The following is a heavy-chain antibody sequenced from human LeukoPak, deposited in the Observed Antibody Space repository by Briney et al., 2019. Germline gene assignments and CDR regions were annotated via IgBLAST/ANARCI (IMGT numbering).Heavy chain of an antibody. CDR2: INPSGGST. Sequence: GTSVKVSCKASGYTFTSYYMHWVRQAPGQGLEWMGIINPSGGSTSYAQKFQGRVTMTRDMSTSTVYMELSSLRSEDTAVHYCARDRGDTAMVTHYYMDVWGKGTTVTVSS. D-gene: IGHD5-18*01. CDR1: GYTFTSYY. CDR3: ARDRGDTAMVTHYYMDV. J-gene: IGHJ6*03. V-gene: IGHV1-46*01.